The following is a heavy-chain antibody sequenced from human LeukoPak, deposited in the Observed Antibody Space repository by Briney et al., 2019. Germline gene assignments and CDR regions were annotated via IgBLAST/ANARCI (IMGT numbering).Heavy chain of an antibody. D-gene: IGHD2-21*02. V-gene: IGHV4-59*01. CDR2: IRYNGST. Sequence: PSGTLSLTCSVSGGSISSYYWSWIRQPPGKGLEWIGDIRYNGSTNYNPSLKSRVTISVDTSKNQFSLKLSSVTAADTAVHYCARVSCGGDCFSATNAFDIWGQGTVVTVSS. CDR1: GGSISSYY. J-gene: IGHJ3*02. CDR3: ARVSCGGDCFSATNAFDI.